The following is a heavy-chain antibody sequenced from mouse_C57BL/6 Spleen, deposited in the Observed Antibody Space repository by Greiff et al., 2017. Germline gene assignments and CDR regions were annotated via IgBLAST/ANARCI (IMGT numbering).Heavy chain of an antibody. Sequence: QVQLQQSGAELARPGASVTLSCKASGYTFTSYGISWVKQRPGQGLEWIGEIYPRSGNTYYNDKFKGKATLTAYKSSSTAYMELRSLTSEDSAVYYSATIYYDYDVPDYWGQGTTLTVSS. CDR1: GYTFTSYG. CDR2: IYPRSGNT. D-gene: IGHD2-4*01. V-gene: IGHV1-81*01. J-gene: IGHJ2*01. CDR3: ATIYYDYDVPDY.